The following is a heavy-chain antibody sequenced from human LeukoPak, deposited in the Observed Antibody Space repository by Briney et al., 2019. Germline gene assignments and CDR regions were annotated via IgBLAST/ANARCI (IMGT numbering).Heavy chain of an antibody. CDR3: ARLKGYCTNGVCYTILFDY. V-gene: IGHV4-31*03. J-gene: IGHJ4*02. D-gene: IGHD2-8*01. CDR1: GGSINSGGYY. CDR2: IYYSGST. Sequence: SETLSLTCTVSGGSINSGGYYWSWIRQHPGKGLEWIGYIYYSGSTYYNPSLKSRITISLDTSENQFSLNLSSVTAADTAVYYCARLKGYCTNGVCYTILFDYWGQGTLVTVSS.